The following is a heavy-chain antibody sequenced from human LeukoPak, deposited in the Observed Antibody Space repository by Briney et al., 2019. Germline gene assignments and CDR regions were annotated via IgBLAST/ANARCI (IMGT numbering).Heavy chain of an antibody. CDR3: ARHRRHGDLSLGWFDP. D-gene: IGHD4-17*01. CDR2: IYPGDSDT. Sequence: KRGESLKISCKGSGYSFTSYWIGWVRQMPGKGLEWMGIIYPGDSDTRYSPSFQGQVTISADKSISTAYLQWSSLKASDTAMYYCARHRRHGDLSLGWFDPWGQGTLVTVSS. J-gene: IGHJ5*02. V-gene: IGHV5-51*01. CDR1: GYSFTSYW.